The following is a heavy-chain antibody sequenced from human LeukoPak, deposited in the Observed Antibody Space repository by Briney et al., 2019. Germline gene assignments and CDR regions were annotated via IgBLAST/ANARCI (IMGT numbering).Heavy chain of an antibody. D-gene: IGHD1-26*01. CDR2: IYHSGST. CDR3: ARGSAATIDY. V-gene: IGHV4-34*01. J-gene: IGHJ4*02. CDR1: GGSFSGYY. Sequence: SETLSLTCAVYGGSFSGYYWSWIRQPPGKGLEWIGYIYHSGSTYYNPSLKSRVTISVDRSKNQFSLKLSSVTAADTAVYYCARGSAATIDYWGQGTLVTVSS.